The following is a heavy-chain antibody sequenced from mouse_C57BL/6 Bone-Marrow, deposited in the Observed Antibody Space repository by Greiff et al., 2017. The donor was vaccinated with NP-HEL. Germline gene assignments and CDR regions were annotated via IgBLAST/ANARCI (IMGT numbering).Heavy chain of an antibody. CDR3: ARGEDYYGSSSWFAY. D-gene: IGHD1-1*01. CDR2: ISYSGST. CDR1: GYSITSGYD. V-gene: IGHV3-1*01. Sequence: DVMLVESGPGMVKPSQSLSLTCTVTGYSITSGYDWHWIRHFPGNKLEWMGYISYSGSTNYNPSLKSRISITHDTSKNHFFLKLNSVTTEDTATYYCARGEDYYGSSSWFAYWGQGTLVTV. J-gene: IGHJ3*01.